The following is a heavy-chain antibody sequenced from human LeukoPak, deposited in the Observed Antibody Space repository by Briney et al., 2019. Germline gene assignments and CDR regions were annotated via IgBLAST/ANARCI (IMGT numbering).Heavy chain of an antibody. CDR1: GFTFSYYG. CDR2: LQKDGSDI. CDR3: ATYPQEDFDY. D-gene: IGHD3-16*01. V-gene: IGHV3-30*02. J-gene: IGHJ4*02. Sequence: PGGSLRLSCAASGFTFSYYGMHWVRQAPDKGLEWVAFLQKDGSDIHYADSVEGRFTISRDNSKNTLYLHMNSLRAEDTAVYYCATYPQEDFDYWGQGTLVTVSS.